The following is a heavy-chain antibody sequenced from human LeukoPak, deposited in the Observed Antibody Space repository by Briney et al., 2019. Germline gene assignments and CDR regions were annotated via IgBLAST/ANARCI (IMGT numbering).Heavy chain of an antibody. V-gene: IGHV1-2*06. CDR1: GYTFTGYY. CDR3: ARGVYYDFCPFDP. J-gene: IGHJ5*02. CDR2: INPNSGGT. Sequence: ASVKVSCKASGYTFTGYYMHWVRQAPGQGLEWMGRINPNSGGTNYAQKFQGRVTMTRDTSISTAYMELSRLRSDDTAVYYCARGVYYDFCPFDPWGQGTLVTVSS. D-gene: IGHD3-3*01.